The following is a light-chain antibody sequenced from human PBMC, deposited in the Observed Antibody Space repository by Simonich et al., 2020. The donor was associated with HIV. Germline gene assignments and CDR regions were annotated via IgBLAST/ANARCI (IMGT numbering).Light chain of an antibody. CDR3: QQYYSSPFT. CDR2: WAS. J-gene: IGKJ3*01. Sequence: DIVLTQSPDSLAVSLGERATINCKSSQSVLYSSNNKNNLAWYQQKPGQPPKLLVYWASIRESGVPARFSGSGSGTDFTLTISSLQAEDVAVYYCQQYYSSPFTFGPGTKVDIK. V-gene: IGKV4-1*01. CDR1: QSVLYSSNNKNN.